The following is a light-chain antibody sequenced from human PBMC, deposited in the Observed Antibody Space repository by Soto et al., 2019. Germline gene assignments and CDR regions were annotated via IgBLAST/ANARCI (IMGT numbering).Light chain of an antibody. V-gene: IGLV3-21*02. CDR2: DDS. CDR3: QVWDNSSDQYV. CDR1: DIGDKN. Sequence: SYELAQPPSVSVAPGQTARITCGGNDIGDKNVHWYQQRPGQAHVLVVYDDSDRPSGIPERLSGSNSGNTATLTITRVGAGDEADYYCQVWDNSSDQYVFGTGTKVTVL. J-gene: IGLJ1*01.